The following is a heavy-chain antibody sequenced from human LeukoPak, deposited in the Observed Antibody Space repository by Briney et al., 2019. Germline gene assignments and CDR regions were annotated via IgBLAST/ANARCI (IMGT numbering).Heavy chain of an antibody. Sequence: GGSLRLSCAASGFTVSSNYMSWVRQAPGKGLEWVSVIYSGGSTYYADSVKGRFTISRDNSKNTLYLQMNSLRAEDTAVYYCARVMLIGYSSGWFSDYWGQGTLVTVSS. CDR1: GFTVSSNY. CDR2: IYSGGST. J-gene: IGHJ4*02. D-gene: IGHD6-19*01. V-gene: IGHV3-66*01. CDR3: ARVMLIGYSSGWFSDY.